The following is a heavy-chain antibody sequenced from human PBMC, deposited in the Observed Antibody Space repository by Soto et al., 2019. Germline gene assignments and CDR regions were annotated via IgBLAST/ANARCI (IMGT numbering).Heavy chain of an antibody. V-gene: IGHV4-4*07. CDR1: GGSISSYY. Sequence: SETLSLTCTVSGGSISSYYWSWIRQPAGKGLEWIGRIYTSGSTNYNPSLKSRATMSVDTSKNQFSLKLSSVTAADTAVYYCARGWVGSGSYYKGYYYSMDVWGQGTTVTVSS. CDR3: ARGWVGSGSYYKGYYYSMDV. CDR2: IYTSGST. D-gene: IGHD3-10*01. J-gene: IGHJ6*02.